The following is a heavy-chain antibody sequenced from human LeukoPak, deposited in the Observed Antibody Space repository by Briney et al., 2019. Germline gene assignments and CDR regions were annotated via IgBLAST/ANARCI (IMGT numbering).Heavy chain of an antibody. D-gene: IGHD3-10*01. CDR1: GGSLSDSFEHY. Sequence: PSETLSLTCVVSGGSLSDSFEHYWSWVRQPPGKGFGWIAEVHHTGRTIYSPSFARRVPISADTPKNQVSVKLTSVTAADTAVYYCARGSDYTWGGWGQGTLVTVSS. CDR2: VHHTGRT. CDR3: ARGSDYTWGG. V-gene: IGHV4-4*02. J-gene: IGHJ4*01.